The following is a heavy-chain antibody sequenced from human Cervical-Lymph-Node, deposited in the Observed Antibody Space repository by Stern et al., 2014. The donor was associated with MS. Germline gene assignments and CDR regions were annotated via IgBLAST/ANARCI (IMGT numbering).Heavy chain of an antibody. Sequence: QVQLAQSGGGVVQPGRSLRLSCAASGFAFRRYALHWVRQAPGKGLEWLALISYDGRDKYYTDSVKGRFTVSRDNSNNTVDLEMNSLRLEDTAVYYCAKGGSGSYLDWGQGSLVTVSS. V-gene: IGHV3-30-3*02. J-gene: IGHJ4*02. D-gene: IGHD1-26*01. CDR2: ISYDGRDK. CDR3: AKGGSGSYLD. CDR1: GFAFRRYA.